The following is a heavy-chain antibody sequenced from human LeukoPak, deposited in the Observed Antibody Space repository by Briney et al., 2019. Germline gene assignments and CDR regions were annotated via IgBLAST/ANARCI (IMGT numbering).Heavy chain of an antibody. CDR3: ARQSGSSWYLGAFDI. V-gene: IGHV4-39*01. CDR2: TYYSGTT. Sequence: SETLSLTCTVSDGSISSSSYYWGWIRQSPGKGLEWIGNTYYSGTTYYNPSLKSRVSISVDTSKNQFSLKLTSVTAADTAVYYCARQSGSSWYLGAFDIWGQGTMVTVSS. D-gene: IGHD6-13*01. J-gene: IGHJ3*02. CDR1: DGSISSSSYY.